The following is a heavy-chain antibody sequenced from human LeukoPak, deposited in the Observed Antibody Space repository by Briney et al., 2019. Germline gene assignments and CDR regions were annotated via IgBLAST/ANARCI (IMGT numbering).Heavy chain of an antibody. Sequence: ASVKVSCKASGYTFTSYYIHWVRQAPGQGLEWMGIINPSGGSTSCSQKFQGRVTMTRDTSTSTVYMDLSSLRSEDTAVYYCARGETGTWLDYWGQGTLVTVSS. CDR2: INPSGGST. CDR3: ARGETGTWLDY. V-gene: IGHV1-46*03. CDR1: GYTFTSYY. J-gene: IGHJ4*02. D-gene: IGHD1-1*01.